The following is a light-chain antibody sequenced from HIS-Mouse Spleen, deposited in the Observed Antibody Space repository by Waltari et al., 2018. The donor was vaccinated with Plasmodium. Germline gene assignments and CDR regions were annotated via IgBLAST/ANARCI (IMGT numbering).Light chain of an antibody. CDR1: NLGDKY. CDR2: QDS. Sequence: SYELTQPPSVSVSPGQPASITCSAANLGDKYHCWYQQKPGQSPVLVIYQDSTRPSGIPERFSGSTSGNTATLTISGTQAMDEADYYCQAWDSSTVVFGGGTKLTVL. V-gene: IGLV3-1*01. CDR3: QAWDSSTVV. J-gene: IGLJ2*01.